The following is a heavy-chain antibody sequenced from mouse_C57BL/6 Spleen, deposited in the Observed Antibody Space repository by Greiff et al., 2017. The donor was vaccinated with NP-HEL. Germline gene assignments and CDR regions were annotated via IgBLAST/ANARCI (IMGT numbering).Heavy chain of an antibody. CDR3: ARPHYRGFFDY. D-gene: IGHD1-2*01. J-gene: IGHJ2*01. V-gene: IGHV1-26*01. CDR1: GYTFTDYY. CDR2: INPNNGGT. Sequence: VQLQQSGPELVKPGASVKISCKASGYTFTDYYMNWVKQSHGKSLEWIGDINPNNGGTSYNQKFKGKATLTVDKSSSTAYMELRSLTSEDSAVYYCARPHYRGFFDYWGQGTTLTVSS.